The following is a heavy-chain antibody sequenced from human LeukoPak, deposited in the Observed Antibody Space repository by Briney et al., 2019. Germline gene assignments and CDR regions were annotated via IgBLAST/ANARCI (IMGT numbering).Heavy chain of an antibody. CDR3: ARDYRYYDSSGLGDY. V-gene: IGHV1-18*01. J-gene: IGHJ4*02. D-gene: IGHD3-22*01. CDR1: GYTFTSYD. CDR2: ISAYNGNT. Sequence: ASVKVSCKASGYTFTSYDINWVRQATGQGLEWMGWISAYNGNTNYAQKLQGRVTMTTDTSTSTAYMELRSLRSDDTAVYYCARDYRYYDSSGLGDYWGQGTLVTVSS.